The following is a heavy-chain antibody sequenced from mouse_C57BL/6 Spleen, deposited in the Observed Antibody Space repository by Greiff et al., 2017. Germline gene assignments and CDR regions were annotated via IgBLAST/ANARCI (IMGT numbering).Heavy chain of an antibody. CDR3: ARTITTVVAPFDY. J-gene: IGHJ2*01. CDR2: ISSGSSTI. D-gene: IGHD1-1*01. CDR1: GFTFSDYG. Sequence: EVQLVESGGGLVKPGGSLKLSCAASGFTFSDYGMHWVRQAPEKGLEWVAYISSGSSTIYYADTVKGRFTISRDNAKNTLFLQMTSLRSEDTAMYYCARTITTVVAPFDYWGQGTTLTVSS. V-gene: IGHV5-17*01.